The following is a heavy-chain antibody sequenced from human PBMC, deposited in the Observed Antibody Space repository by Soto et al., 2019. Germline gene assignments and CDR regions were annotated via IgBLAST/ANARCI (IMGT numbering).Heavy chain of an antibody. D-gene: IGHD6-25*01. Sequence: AAVKVSCKASGYTFTNYGFSWVRQAPGQEVEWMGWISGYNGSTNYAERLQGRGTMTTDTSTSTAYMELKNLIYVVAAVYYCESEGQRGYGGQGPPVT. CDR2: ISGYNGST. V-gene: IGHV1-18*01. CDR1: GYTFTNYG. J-gene: IGHJ4*02. CDR3: ESEGQRGY.